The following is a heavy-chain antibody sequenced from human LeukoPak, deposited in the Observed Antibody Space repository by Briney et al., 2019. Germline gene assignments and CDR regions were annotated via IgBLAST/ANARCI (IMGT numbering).Heavy chain of an antibody. Sequence: SETLSLTCTVSGGSISSYYWSWIRQPAGKGLGWIGRIYTNGSTNYNPSLKSRVTMSVDTSKNQFSLKLSSVTAADTVVYYCARVYHDGSGATNWGQGTLVTVSS. CDR2: IYTNGST. D-gene: IGHD6-19*01. J-gene: IGHJ4*02. CDR3: ARVYHDGSGATN. CDR1: GGSISSYY. V-gene: IGHV4-4*07.